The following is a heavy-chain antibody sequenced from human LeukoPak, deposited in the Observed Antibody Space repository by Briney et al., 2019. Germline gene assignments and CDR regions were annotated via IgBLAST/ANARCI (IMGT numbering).Heavy chain of an antibody. V-gene: IGHV4-59*01. CDR2: IYYNGNT. J-gene: IGHJ6*02. Sequence: SETLSLTCSVSDGSINSYYWNWIRRPPGRGLEWIGYIYYNGNTNYSPSLKSRVTMSVDTSKNLFSLKVSSVTAADTAVYYCARGRSNYYGMDVWGQGTTVTVSS. CDR1: DGSINSYY. D-gene: IGHD1-26*01. CDR3: ARGRSNYYGMDV.